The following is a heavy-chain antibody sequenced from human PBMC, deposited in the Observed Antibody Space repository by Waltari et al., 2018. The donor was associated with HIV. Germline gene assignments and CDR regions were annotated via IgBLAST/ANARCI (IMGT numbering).Heavy chain of an antibody. J-gene: IGHJ5*02. D-gene: IGHD4-4*01. V-gene: IGHV3-7*01. Sequence: LVESGGGLVQPGGSLRLSCAASGFTFNRHWMTWVRQAPGKGREGGGNIKEDGSEIYYVDSVPGRFTISRNNTKNSVYLQVNSLRVDDTAVYYCARLQWATQTVDHWGQGTLVTVSS. CDR1: GFTFNRHW. CDR3: ARLQWATQTVDH. CDR2: IKEDGSEI.